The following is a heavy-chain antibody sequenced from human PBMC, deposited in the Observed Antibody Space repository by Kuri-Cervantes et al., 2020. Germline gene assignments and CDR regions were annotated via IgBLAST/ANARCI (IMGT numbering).Heavy chain of an antibody. Sequence: GGSLRLSCAASGFTFSSYAMSWVRQAPGKGLEWVSGINWNGGSTGYADSVKGRFTISRDNAKNSLYLQMNSLRAEDTALYYCARRAGYGFSYYYYYMDVWGKGTTVTVSS. CDR1: GFTFSSYA. J-gene: IGHJ6*03. V-gene: IGHV3-20*04. CDR3: ARRAGYGFSYYYYYMDV. D-gene: IGHD5-18*01. CDR2: INWNGGST.